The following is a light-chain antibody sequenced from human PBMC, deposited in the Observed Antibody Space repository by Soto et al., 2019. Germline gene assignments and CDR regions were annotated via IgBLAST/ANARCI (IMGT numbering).Light chain of an antibody. J-gene: IGKJ1*01. CDR2: GAS. CDR1: QSIRSN. Sequence: LTQYPDTLALSPGERCTLSCRASQSIRSNLAWYQQKPGQAPRLLIYGASTRATGIPARFSGSGSGTDFTLTISRLEPEEFAVYYCKQYGNSLRTSGQRTKVDI. CDR3: KQYGNSLRT. V-gene: IGKV3-20*01.